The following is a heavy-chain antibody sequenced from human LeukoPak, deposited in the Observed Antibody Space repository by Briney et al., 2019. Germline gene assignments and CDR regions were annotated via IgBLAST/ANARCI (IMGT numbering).Heavy chain of an antibody. V-gene: IGHV4-39*07. CDR1: GGSISSSSYY. D-gene: IGHD2-15*01. Sequence: PSETLSLTCTVSGGSISSSSYYWGWIRQPPGKGLEWIGSIYYSGSTYYNPSLKSRVTISVDTSKNQFSLKLSSVTAADTAVYYCARVVVVVAATPQFVDYWGQGTLVTVSS. CDR2: IYYSGST. CDR3: ARVVVVVAATPQFVDY. J-gene: IGHJ4*02.